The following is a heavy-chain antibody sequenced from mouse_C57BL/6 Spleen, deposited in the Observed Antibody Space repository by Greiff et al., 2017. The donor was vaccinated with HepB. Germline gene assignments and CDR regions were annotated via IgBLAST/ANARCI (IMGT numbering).Heavy chain of an antibody. V-gene: IGHV5-16*01. Sequence: DVMLVESEGGLVQPGSSMKLSCTASGFTFSDYYMAWVRQVPEKGLEWVANINYDGSSTYYLDSLKSRFIISRDNAKNILYLQMSSLKSEDTATYYCARDHYYGSSWDYAMDYWGQGTSVTVSS. D-gene: IGHD1-1*01. J-gene: IGHJ4*01. CDR1: GFTFSDYY. CDR2: INYDGSST. CDR3: ARDHYYGSSWDYAMDY.